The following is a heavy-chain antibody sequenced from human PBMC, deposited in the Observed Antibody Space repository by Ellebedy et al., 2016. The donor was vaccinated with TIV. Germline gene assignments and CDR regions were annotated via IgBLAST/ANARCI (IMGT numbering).Heavy chain of an antibody. D-gene: IGHD3-10*01. J-gene: IGHJ4*02. V-gene: IGHV4-59*01. CDR2: ISITGNT. CDR3: ARDRRGSYDF. Sequence: MPSETLSLTCTVTGASISSYFWSWIRQPPGKGLEWIGYISITGNTNYNPSLKSRFSISLDTSRSQFSLSLTSVTAADTAVYFCARDRRGSYDFWGQGTLIAVSS. CDR1: GASISSYF.